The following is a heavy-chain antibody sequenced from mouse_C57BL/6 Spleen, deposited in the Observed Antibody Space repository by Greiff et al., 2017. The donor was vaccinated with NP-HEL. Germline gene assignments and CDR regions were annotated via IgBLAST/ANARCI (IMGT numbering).Heavy chain of an antibody. CDR2: IRSKSSNYAT. Sequence: EVQLVESGGGLVQPKGSLRLSCAASGFTFNTYAMHWVRQAPGKGLEWVARIRSKSSNYATYYADSVKDRFTISRDDSQSMLYLQMNNLKTEDTAMYYCVREGSLLLFYAMDYWGQGTSVTVSS. V-gene: IGHV10-3*01. J-gene: IGHJ4*01. CDR1: GFTFNTYA. D-gene: IGHD2-4*01. CDR3: VREGSLLLFYAMDY.